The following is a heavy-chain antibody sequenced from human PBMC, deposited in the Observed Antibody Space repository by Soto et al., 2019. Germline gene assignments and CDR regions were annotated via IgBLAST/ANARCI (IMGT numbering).Heavy chain of an antibody. CDR2: IIPIFGTA. D-gene: IGHD3-22*01. V-gene: IGHV1-69*13. CDR1: GGTFSTYA. CDR3: ARGGYYYENSGQNAYVY. J-gene: IGHJ4*01. Sequence: SVKVSCKASGGTFSTYAISWVRQAPRQGLEWMGGIIPIFGTANYAQKFQGRVTITADESTSTAYMELRSLRSEDTAVYYCARGGYYYENSGQNAYVYWGPGIFVTVS.